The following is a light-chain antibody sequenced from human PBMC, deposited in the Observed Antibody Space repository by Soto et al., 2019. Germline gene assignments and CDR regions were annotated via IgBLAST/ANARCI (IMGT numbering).Light chain of an antibody. V-gene: IGKV3-11*01. J-gene: IGKJ1*01. CDR2: DAS. Sequence: EIVLTQSPGTLSLSPGERATLSCRASQSVGTYLGWYQQKPGQAPRLLIYDASNRATGIPGRFSGSGPGTDFTLTISSLEPEDYAVYYCQHRRNWPWTFGQGTKVEVK. CDR1: QSVGTY. CDR3: QHRRNWPWT.